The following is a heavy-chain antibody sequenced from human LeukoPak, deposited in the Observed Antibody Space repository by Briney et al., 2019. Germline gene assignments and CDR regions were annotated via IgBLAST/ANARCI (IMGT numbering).Heavy chain of an antibody. CDR3: AKDLQWSLGGYFDY. Sequence: SGGSLRHSCAASGFTFSIYAMSWVRRAPGKGLEWVSALSGSGGSTYYADSVKGRFTISRDNSKNTLYLQMNSLRAEDTAVYYCAKDLQWSLGGYFDYWGQGTLVTVSS. D-gene: IGHD2-15*01. J-gene: IGHJ4*02. CDR1: GFTFSIYA. V-gene: IGHV3-23*01. CDR2: LSGSGGST.